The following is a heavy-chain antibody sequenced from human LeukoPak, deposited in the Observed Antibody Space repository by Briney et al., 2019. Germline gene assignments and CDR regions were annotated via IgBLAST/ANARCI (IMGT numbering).Heavy chain of an antibody. CDR1: GFTFSSCA. Sequence: GGSLRLSCAASGFTFSSCAMSWVRQAPGKGLEWVSEISGSGGTTYYADPVKGRFTISRDNSKNTLYLRMNDLRAEDTAIYYCAKQYFGVNYFDYWGQGTLVTVSS. CDR2: ISGSGGTT. D-gene: IGHD4-17*01. V-gene: IGHV3-23*01. J-gene: IGHJ4*02. CDR3: AKQYFGVNYFDY.